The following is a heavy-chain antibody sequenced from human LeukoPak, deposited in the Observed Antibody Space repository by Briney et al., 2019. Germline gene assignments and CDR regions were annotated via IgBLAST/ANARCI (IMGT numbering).Heavy chain of an antibody. CDR2: MDPNSGNA. V-gene: IGHV1-8*01. D-gene: IGHD5-24*01. CDR1: GYTFTSYD. CDR3: ARGLLTQRDGYKTLYY. J-gene: IGHJ4*02. Sequence: VASVTVSFKSSGYTFTSYDINWVRQATGQGLEGMGWMDPNSGNAGFELKFQGRVTMTRNTPISTASMELSSLRSDDTAVYYCARGLLTQRDGYKTLYYWGQGSLVTVSS.